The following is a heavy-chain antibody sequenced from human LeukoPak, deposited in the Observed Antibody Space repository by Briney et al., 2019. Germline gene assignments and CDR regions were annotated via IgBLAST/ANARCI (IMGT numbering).Heavy chain of an antibody. D-gene: IGHD5-18*01. J-gene: IGHJ4*02. CDR3: AKTFERGYSYGYLDY. V-gene: IGHV3-33*06. CDR1: GFTFSSYG. CDR2: IWYDGSNK. Sequence: PGGSLRLSCAASGFTFSSYGMHWVRQAPGKGLEWVAVIWYDGSNKYYADSVKGRFTISRDNSKNTLYLQMNSLRAEDTAVYYCAKTFERGYSYGYLDYWGQGTLVTVSS.